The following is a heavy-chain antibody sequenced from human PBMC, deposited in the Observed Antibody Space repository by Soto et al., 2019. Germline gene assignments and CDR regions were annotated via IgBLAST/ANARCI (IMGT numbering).Heavy chain of an antibody. Sequence: PSETLSLTCAVYGGSFSGYYWSWIRQPPGKGLEWIGEINHSGSTNYNPSLKSRVTISVDTSKNQFSLKLSSVTAADTAVYYCARLYYDFWSGYYTRPHYYYGMDVWGQGTTVTVSS. CDR2: INHSGST. D-gene: IGHD3-3*01. V-gene: IGHV4-34*01. CDR3: ARLYYDFWSGYYTRPHYYYGMDV. CDR1: GGSFSGYY. J-gene: IGHJ6*02.